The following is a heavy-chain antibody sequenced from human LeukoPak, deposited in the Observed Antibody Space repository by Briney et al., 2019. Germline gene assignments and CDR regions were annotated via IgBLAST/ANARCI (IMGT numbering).Heavy chain of an antibody. D-gene: IGHD3-10*01. V-gene: IGHV3-33*01. CDR2: IWYDGSNK. Sequence: PGRSLRLSSAASGFTFSNLGIHWVRQAPGKGLEWVAFIWYDGSNKFYADSVKGRFTISRDNSKNTLYLQMNSLRADDTAVYYCARGGSYYPDYWGQGTLVTVSS. CDR1: GFTFSNLG. J-gene: IGHJ4*02. CDR3: ARGGSYYPDY.